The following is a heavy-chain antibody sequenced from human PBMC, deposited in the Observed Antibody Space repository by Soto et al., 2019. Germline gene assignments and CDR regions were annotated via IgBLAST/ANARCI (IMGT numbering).Heavy chain of an antibody. V-gene: IGHV3-30*18. Sequence: QVQLVESGGGVVQPGRSLRLSCAASGFTFSSYGMHWVRQAPGKGLEGVAVISYHGNDKYYADSVKGRFTISRDNFKITLYLQMSSLRGEATAIYFGAKDLLHNTVTTCGSWGQGTVVTVSS. CDR3: AKDLLHNTVTTCGS. CDR2: ISYHGNDK. D-gene: IGHD4-17*01. J-gene: IGHJ5*02. CDR1: GFTFSSYG.